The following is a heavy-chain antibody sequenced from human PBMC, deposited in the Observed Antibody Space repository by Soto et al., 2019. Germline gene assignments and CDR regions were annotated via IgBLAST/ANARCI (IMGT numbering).Heavy chain of an antibody. V-gene: IGHV3-33*01. D-gene: IGHD5-12*01. CDR1: GFIFSNYG. Sequence: GGSLRLSCAAPGFIFSNYGIHWVRQAPGKGLEWVALIWYDGSNKYYADSVKGRFIVSRDDTNNTVYLQLNSLTADDTAIYYCAREGVVAESQDFWGPGTLVTVSS. J-gene: IGHJ4*02. CDR3: AREGVVAESQDF. CDR2: IWYDGSNK.